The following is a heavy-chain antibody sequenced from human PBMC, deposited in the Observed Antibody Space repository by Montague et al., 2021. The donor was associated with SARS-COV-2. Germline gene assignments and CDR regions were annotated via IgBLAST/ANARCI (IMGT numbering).Heavy chain of an antibody. V-gene: IGHV4-39*01. Sequence: SEPLSLTCTVSGDSISSGYFYWGWIRQPPGKGLEWVGTIHYSGITXYNPSLKSRVTISVDTSRNQFSLKLSSVTAADTAIYYCARHLAISGPAAVSDYWGQGTLVTVSS. CDR1: GDSISSGYFY. D-gene: IGHD2-2*01. CDR2: IHYSGIT. CDR3: ARHLAISGPAAVSDY. J-gene: IGHJ4*02.